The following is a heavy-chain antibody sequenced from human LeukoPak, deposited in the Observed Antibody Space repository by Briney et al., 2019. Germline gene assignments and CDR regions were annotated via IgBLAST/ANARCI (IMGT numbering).Heavy chain of an antibody. CDR1: GGSFSGYY. D-gene: IGHD6-19*01. CDR2: INHSGST. J-gene: IGHJ4*02. Sequence: SETLSLTCAVYGGSFSGYYWSWIRQPPGKGLEWIGEINHSGSTYYNPSLKSRVTISVDTSKNQFSLKLSSVTAADTAVYYCARQQWQPIFDYWGQGTLVTVSS. V-gene: IGHV4-34*01. CDR3: ARQQWQPIFDY.